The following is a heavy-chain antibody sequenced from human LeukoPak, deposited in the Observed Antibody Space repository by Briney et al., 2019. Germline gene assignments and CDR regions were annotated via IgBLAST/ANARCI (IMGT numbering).Heavy chain of an antibody. J-gene: IGHJ1*01. CDR1: GFTFSNYW. CDR3: AKGFPQKSSAVVKGYFQH. D-gene: IGHD2-2*01. CDR2: INSDGINT. Sequence: TGGSLRLSCAASGFTFSNYWMHWVRQAPGKGLVWVSRINSDGINTSYADSVKGRFTISRDNAKNSLYLQMNSLRAEDMALYYCAKGFPQKSSAVVKGYFQHWGQGTLVTVSS. V-gene: IGHV3-74*01.